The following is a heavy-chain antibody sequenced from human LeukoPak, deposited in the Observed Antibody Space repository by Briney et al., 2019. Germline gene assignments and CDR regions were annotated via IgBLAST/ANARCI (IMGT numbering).Heavy chain of an antibody. CDR2: INWDGGST. CDR1: GFTFDDYA. V-gene: IGHV3-43D*03. CDR3: AKDAAIHYYYYYYMDV. D-gene: IGHD2-21*02. J-gene: IGHJ6*03. Sequence: PGGSLRLSCAASGFTFDDYAMHWVRQAPGKGLEWVSLINWDGGSTYYADSVKGRFTISRDNSKNSLYLQMNSLRAEDTALYYCAKDAAIHYYYYYYMDVWGKGTTVTVSS.